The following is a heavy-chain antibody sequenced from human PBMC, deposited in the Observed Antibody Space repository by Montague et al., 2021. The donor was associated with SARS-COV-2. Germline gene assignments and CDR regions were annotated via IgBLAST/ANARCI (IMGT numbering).Heavy chain of an antibody. D-gene: IGHD2-2*01. CDR1: GESFSGYY. J-gene: IGHJ6*02. Sequence: SETLSLTCAVYGESFSGYYWSWIRQPPGKGLEWIGEINHSGNTNYNPSLKSRVTISVDTSRNQFSLKLSSVTAADTAVYYCTKEGYQVLWSDYYYCGMDVRGQGTTVTVSS. V-gene: IGHV4-34*01. CDR2: INHSGNT. CDR3: TKEGYQVLWSDYYYCGMDV.